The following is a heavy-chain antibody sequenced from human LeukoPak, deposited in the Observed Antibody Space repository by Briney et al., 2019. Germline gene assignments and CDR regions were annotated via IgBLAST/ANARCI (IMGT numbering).Heavy chain of an antibody. Sequence: GGSLSLSCAASGFTFSSYAVHWVRQAPGKGLEWVAVISYDGSDKYYADSVKGRFTISRDNAKNTLYLQMNSLRVEDTAVYYCVRGGDGYNPCLYWGQGTLVTVSS. D-gene: IGHD5-24*01. CDR3: VRGGDGYNPCLY. CDR1: GFTFSSYA. CDR2: ISYDGSDK. J-gene: IGHJ4*02. V-gene: IGHV3-30*04.